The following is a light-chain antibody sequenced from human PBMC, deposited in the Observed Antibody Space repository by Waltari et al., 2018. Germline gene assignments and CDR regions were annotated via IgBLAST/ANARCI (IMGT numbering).Light chain of an antibody. CDR1: SRRRYL. V-gene: IGLV3-19*01. CDR2: AKN. Sequence: SSEVTQDPTVSVALGQTVRITCHGNSRRRYLASRYQQKAGQAPVLVIYAKNNRASGIPDRFSGSSSGNTASLTITGAQAEDEADYFCNSRDSSGNHVIFGGGTKLTVV. J-gene: IGLJ2*01. CDR3: NSRDSSGNHVI.